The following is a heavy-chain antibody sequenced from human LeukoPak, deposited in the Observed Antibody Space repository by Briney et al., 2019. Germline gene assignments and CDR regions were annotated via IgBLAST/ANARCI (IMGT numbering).Heavy chain of an antibody. Sequence: GASVKVSCKASGYTFTSYYMHWVRQAPGQGLEWMGIINPSGGSTSYAQKFQGRVTMTRDTSTSTVYMELSSLRSEDTAVYYCARDHKVVTTISAHDAFDIWGQGTMVTVSS. CDR1: GYTFTSYY. J-gene: IGHJ3*02. CDR2: INPSGGST. V-gene: IGHV1-46*01. CDR3: ARDHKVVTTISAHDAFDI. D-gene: IGHD4-11*01.